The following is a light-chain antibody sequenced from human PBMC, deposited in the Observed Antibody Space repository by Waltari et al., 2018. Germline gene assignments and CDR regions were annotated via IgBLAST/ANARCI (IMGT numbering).Light chain of an antibody. J-gene: IGKJ5*01. Sequence: DIQMTQSPSTLSASVGDRVTIACRASQSISSRLAWYQQKPGKAPKLLIYKASTLESGVPSRFSGSGSGTEFTLTISSLQPDDFATYYCQHYKTYSRSITFGQGTRLEIQ. CDR3: QHYKTYSRSIT. CDR1: QSISSR. V-gene: IGKV1-5*03. CDR2: KAS.